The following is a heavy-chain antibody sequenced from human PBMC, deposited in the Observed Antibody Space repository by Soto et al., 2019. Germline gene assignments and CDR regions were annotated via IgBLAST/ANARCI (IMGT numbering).Heavy chain of an antibody. CDR1: GGSVSSGSYY. CDR2: IYYSGST. Sequence: SETLSLTCTVSGGSVSSGSYYWSWIRQPPGKGLEWIGYIYYSGSTNYNPSLKSRVTISVDTSKNQFSLKLSSVTAADTAVYYCARVQPGYSSSWYVWFDPWGQGTLVTVSS. J-gene: IGHJ5*02. V-gene: IGHV4-61*01. CDR3: ARVQPGYSSSWYVWFDP. D-gene: IGHD6-13*01.